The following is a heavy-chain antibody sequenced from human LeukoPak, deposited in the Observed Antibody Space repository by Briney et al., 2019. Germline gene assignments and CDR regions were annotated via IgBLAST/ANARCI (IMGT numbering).Heavy chain of an antibody. CDR3: ARGVVVVPGPNWFDP. V-gene: IGHV4-30-2*01. D-gene: IGHD2-2*01. CDR1: GGSISSGGYY. CDR2: IYHSGST. J-gene: IGHJ5*02. Sequence: RASETLSLTCTVSGGSISSGGYYWSWIRQPPGKGLEWIGYIYHSGSTYYNPSLKSRVTISVDRSKNQFSLKLSSVTAADTAVYYCARGVVVVPGPNWFDPWGQGTLVTVSS.